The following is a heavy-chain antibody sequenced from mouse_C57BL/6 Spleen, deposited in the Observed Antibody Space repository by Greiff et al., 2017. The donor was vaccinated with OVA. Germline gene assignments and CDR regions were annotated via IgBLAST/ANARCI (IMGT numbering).Heavy chain of an antibody. Sequence: VQLQESGAELVRPGASVTLSCKASGYTFTDYEMHWVKQTPVHGLEWIGAIDPETGGTAYNQKFKGKAILTADKSSSTAYMELRSLTSEDSAVYYCTRGGYPLYAMDYWGQGTSVTVSS. J-gene: IGHJ4*01. CDR3: TRGGYPLYAMDY. CDR1: GYTFTDYE. CDR2: IDPETGGT. D-gene: IGHD2-2*01. V-gene: IGHV1-15*01.